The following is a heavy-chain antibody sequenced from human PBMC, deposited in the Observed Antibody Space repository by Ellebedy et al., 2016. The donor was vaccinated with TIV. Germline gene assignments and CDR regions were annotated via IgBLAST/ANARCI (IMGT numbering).Heavy chain of an antibody. J-gene: IGHJ4*02. Sequence: GGSLRLSCAASAFTFSSYAMSWVRQAPGKGLEWVSTIDGSASSTYYADSVKGRFTISRDNSKNTLYLRLSSLRVEDTAVYYCAKGTCASGIPCYIIDHWGLGTLVTVSS. CDR3: AKGTCASGIPCYIIDH. D-gene: IGHD2-2*02. CDR2: IDGSASST. CDR1: AFTFSSYA. V-gene: IGHV3-23*01.